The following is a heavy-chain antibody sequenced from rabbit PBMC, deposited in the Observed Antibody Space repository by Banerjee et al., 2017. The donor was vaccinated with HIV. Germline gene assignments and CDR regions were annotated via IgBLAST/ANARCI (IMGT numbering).Heavy chain of an antibody. CDR3: ARDNYADSGYAYLFKL. J-gene: IGHJ4*01. CDR1: GFTLSSYW. Sequence: QSLEESGGGLVKPGASLTLTCTASGFTLSSYWMCWVRQAPGKGLEWIGCIYAGSSGGTYYANWAKGRFTISKTSSTTVTLQMTGLTAADTATYFCARDNYADSGYAYLFKLWGPGTLVTDS. V-gene: IGHV1S40*01. CDR2: IYAGSSGGT. D-gene: IGHD6-1*01.